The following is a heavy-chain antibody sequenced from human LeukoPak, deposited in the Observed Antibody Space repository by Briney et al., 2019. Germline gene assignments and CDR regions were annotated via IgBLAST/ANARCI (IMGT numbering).Heavy chain of an antibody. CDR1: GFILSNYW. V-gene: IGHV3-7*05. CDR2: IKLDGSEK. J-gene: IGHJ4*02. D-gene: IGHD3-16*01. CDR3: ARHGGRYYFDY. Sequence: GESLKISCAASGFILSNYWMSWVRQAPGIGLEWVANIKLDGSEKYYVDSVKGRFTISRDNAKNSLYLQMNSLRAEDTAVYYCARHGGRYYFDYWGQGTLVTVSS.